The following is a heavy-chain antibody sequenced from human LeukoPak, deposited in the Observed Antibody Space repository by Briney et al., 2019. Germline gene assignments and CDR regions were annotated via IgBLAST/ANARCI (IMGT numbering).Heavy chain of an antibody. CDR3: ARCDAVHFFDY. CDR1: GGSISNSY. CDR2: IYSSGST. V-gene: IGHV4-4*07. Sequence: WETLSLTCGVSGGSISNSYWSWIRQPAGKGLEWIGRIYSSGSTSYNPSLRRRVSISVDTSKNQFSLNLGSGTAATTAVYYSARCDAVHFFDYCGQGTLVTVSS. J-gene: IGHJ4*02.